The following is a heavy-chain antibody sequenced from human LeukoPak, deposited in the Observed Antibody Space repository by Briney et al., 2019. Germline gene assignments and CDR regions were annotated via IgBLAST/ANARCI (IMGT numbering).Heavy chain of an antibody. CDR2: IRYDGSNK. V-gene: IGHV3-30*02. J-gene: IGHJ3*02. CDR3: AKDRLVVAAPGGTDAFDI. Sequence: PGGSLRLSCAASGFTFSSYGMHWVRQAPGKGLEWVAFIRYDGSNKYYADSVKGRFTISRDNSKNTLYLQMNSLRAEDTAVYYCAKDRLVVAAPGGTDAFDIWGQGTMVTVSS. D-gene: IGHD2-15*01. CDR1: GFTFSSYG.